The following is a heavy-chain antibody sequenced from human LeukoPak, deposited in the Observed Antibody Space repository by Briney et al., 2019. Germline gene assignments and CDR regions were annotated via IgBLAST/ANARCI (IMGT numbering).Heavy chain of an antibody. CDR3: ARVAWDSLYLYYYYYMDV. D-gene: IGHD3-22*01. V-gene: IGHV4-61*02. CDR2: IYTSGST. Sequence: PSETLSLTCTVSGGSISSGSYYWSWIRQPAGKGLEWIGRIYTSGSTNYNPSLKSRVTISVDTSKNQFSLKLSSVTAADPAVYYCARVAWDSLYLYYYYYMDVWGKGTTVTVSS. CDR1: GGSISSGSYY. J-gene: IGHJ6*03.